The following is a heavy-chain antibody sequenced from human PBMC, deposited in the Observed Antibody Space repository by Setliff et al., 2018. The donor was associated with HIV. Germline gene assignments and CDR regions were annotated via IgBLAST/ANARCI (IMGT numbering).Heavy chain of an antibody. D-gene: IGHD4-17*01. CDR1: GGSISSGSYY. V-gene: IGHV4-61*02. J-gene: IGHJ4*02. CDR2: IYTSGST. CDR3: ARRIYGNNPYFDY. Sequence: PSETLSLTCTVSGGSISSGSYYWSWIRQPAGKGLEWIGRIYTSGSTNYNPSLKSRVTMSVDTSQNQFSLKLSSVTAADTAIYYCARRIYGNNPYFDYWSQGTLVTVSS.